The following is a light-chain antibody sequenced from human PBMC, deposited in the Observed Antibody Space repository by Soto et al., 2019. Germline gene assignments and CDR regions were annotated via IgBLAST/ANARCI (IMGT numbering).Light chain of an antibody. CDR1: QSLSSW. V-gene: IGKV1-5*03. CDR2: KAF. J-gene: IGKJ2*01. CDR3: QQYNIYSRYP. Sequence: DIQMTQSPSTLSASVGDRVTITCRASQSLSSWLAWYQQKPGKAPKLLIYKAFSLESRVPSRFSGSGSGQEFTLTISSLQPDDFATYDCQQYNIYSRYPFGQGTKLEIK.